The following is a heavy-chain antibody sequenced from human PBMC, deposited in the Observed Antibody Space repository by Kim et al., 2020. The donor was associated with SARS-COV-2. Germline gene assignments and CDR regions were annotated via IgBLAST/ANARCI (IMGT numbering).Heavy chain of an antibody. V-gene: IGHV3-33*01. J-gene: IGHJ4*02. CDR3: ARDAKDFWSGLDY. CDR1: GFTFSSYG. Sequence: GGSLRLSCAASGFTFSSYGMHWVRQAPGKGLEWVAVIWYDGSNKYYADSVKGRFTISRDNSKNTLYLQMNSLRAEDTAVYYCARDAKDFWSGLDYWGQGTLVTVSS. CDR2: IWYDGSNK. D-gene: IGHD3-3*01.